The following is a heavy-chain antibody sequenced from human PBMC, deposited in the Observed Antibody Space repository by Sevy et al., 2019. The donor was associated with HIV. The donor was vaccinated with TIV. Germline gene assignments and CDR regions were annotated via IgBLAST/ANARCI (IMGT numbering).Heavy chain of an antibody. D-gene: IGHD2-15*01. CDR1: EFTFSSYA. CDR2: ISGSGRYT. Sequence: GGSLRLSCAASEFTFSSYAMSWVRQAPGKGLEWVSSISGSGRYTYYADSVEGRFTISRDNSKNTLYVPMNSLRAEDTAVYYCAKGFCSGGTCPRDYYYYGMDVWGQGTTVTVSS. J-gene: IGHJ6*02. CDR3: AKGFCSGGTCPRDYYYYGMDV. V-gene: IGHV3-23*01.